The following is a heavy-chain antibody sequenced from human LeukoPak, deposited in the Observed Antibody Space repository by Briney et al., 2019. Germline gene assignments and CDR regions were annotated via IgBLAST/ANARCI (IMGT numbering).Heavy chain of an antibody. D-gene: IGHD2-8*01. V-gene: IGHV1-2*02. Sequence: GASVKVSCKASGYTFTAYYMHWVRQAPGQGLEWMGWINPNSGATDYAQKFQGRVTMMRDTSISTVYMELSRLTSDDTAMYYCARADNEGYWGQGTLVTVSS. CDR1: GYTFTAYY. CDR2: INPNSGAT. CDR3: ARADNEGY. J-gene: IGHJ4*02.